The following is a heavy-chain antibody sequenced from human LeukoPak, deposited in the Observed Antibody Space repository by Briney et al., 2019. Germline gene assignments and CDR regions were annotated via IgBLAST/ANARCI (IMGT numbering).Heavy chain of an antibody. J-gene: IGHJ4*02. D-gene: IGHD6-19*01. CDR2: ISSNGGST. CDR1: GFTFSSYA. CDR3: ASARQWLDLDY. Sequence: GGSLRLSCAASGFTFSSYAVHWVRQAPGKGLEYVSAISSNGGSTYYANSVKGRFTISRDNSKNTLYLQMGSLRAEDMAVYYCASARQWLDLDYWGQGTLVTVSS. V-gene: IGHV3-64*01.